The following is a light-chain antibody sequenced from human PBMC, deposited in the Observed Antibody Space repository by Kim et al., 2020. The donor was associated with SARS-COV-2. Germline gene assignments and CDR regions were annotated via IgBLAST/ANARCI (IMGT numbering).Light chain of an antibody. V-gene: IGKV3-15*01. J-gene: IGKJ4*01. CDR2: GAS. CDR1: QSVSSN. CDR3: QQYNSWPLT. Sequence: EIVMTQSPATLSVSPGERATLSCRASQSVSSNLAWYHQEPGQAPRLLIYGASTRATGIPARFSGSGSGTEFTLTISSLQSEDFAVYYCQQYNSWPLTFGGGTKLEI.